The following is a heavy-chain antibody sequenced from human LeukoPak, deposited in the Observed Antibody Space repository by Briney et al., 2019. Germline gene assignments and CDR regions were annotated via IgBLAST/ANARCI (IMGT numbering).Heavy chain of an antibody. V-gene: IGHV4-59*08. CDR3: TRHGTSSYYYYAMDV. CDR1: GGSISSYY. CDR2: IYYSGST. D-gene: IGHD1-1*01. Sequence: SETLSLTCTVSGGSISSYYWSWIRQSPGKGLEWIGYIYYSGSTNYNPSLKSRVTISVDTSKNQFSLKLSSVTAADTAVYYCTRHGTSSYYYYAMDVWGQGTTVTVSS. J-gene: IGHJ6*02.